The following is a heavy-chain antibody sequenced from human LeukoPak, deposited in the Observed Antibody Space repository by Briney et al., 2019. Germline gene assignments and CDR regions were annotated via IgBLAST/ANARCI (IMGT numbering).Heavy chain of an antibody. Sequence: PGGSLRLSCAASGFSVSSDYMTWVRQAPGKGLEWVSVIYSGGSTYYADSVKGRFTISRDNSKNTLYLQMNNVRVEDTVVYFCARYHTALNYWGQGTLVTASS. CDR2: IYSGGST. V-gene: IGHV3-53*01. CDR1: GFSVSSDY. J-gene: IGHJ4*02. D-gene: IGHD5-18*01. CDR3: ARYHTALNY.